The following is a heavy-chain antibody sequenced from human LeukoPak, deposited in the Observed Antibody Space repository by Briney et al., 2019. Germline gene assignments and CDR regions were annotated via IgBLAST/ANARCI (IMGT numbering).Heavy chain of an antibody. CDR3: AKDHAYYYYDSSGYYDY. J-gene: IGHJ4*02. CDR1: GFTFSSYG. Sequence: PGGSLRLSCAASGFTFSSYGMHWVRQAPGKGLEWVAVISYDGSNKYYADSVKGRFTISRDNSKNTLYLQMNSLRAEDTAVFYCAKDHAYYYYDSSGYYDYWGQGTLATVSS. CDR2: ISYDGSNK. V-gene: IGHV3-30*18. D-gene: IGHD3-22*01.